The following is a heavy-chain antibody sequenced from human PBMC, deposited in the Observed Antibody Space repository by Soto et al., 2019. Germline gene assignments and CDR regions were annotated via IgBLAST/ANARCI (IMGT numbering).Heavy chain of an antibody. CDR1: AFTFKNHW. J-gene: IGHJ3*02. CDR2: INGDGSFT. V-gene: IGHV3-74*01. Sequence: GGSLRLSCAASAFTFKNHWMHWVRQVPGKGPVWVSRINGDGSFTSYADAVKGRFTISRDNAKNTLSLQMNSLRAEDTAVYYCAIEKVGATSVHVFGIWGQGTMVTVSS. CDR3: AIEKVGATSVHVFGI. D-gene: IGHD1-26*01.